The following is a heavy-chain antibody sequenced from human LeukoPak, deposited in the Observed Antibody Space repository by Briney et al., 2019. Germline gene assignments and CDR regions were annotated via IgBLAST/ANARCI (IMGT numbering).Heavy chain of an antibody. CDR1: GGTFISYA. CDR2: IIPIFGTA. Sequence: ASVKVSCKASGGTFISYAISWVRQAPGQGLEWMGGIIPIFGTANYAQKFQGRVTITADESTSTAYMELSSLRSEDTAVYYCARNSVAAAEFDWFDPWGQGTLVTVSS. J-gene: IGHJ5*02. CDR3: ARNSVAAAEFDWFDP. V-gene: IGHV1-69*13. D-gene: IGHD6-13*01.